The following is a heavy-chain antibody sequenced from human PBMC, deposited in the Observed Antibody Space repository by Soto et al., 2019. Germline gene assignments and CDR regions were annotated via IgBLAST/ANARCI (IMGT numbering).Heavy chain of an antibody. Sequence: SVKVSCKASGGTFSSYAISWVRQAPGQGLEWMGGIIPIFGTANYAQKFQGRVTITADESTSTAYMELSSLRSEDTAVYYCARDWGLYCSSTSCPTTTTSYYYYGMEVLGQGTTIIISS. CDR2: IIPIFGTA. CDR1: GGTFSSYA. D-gene: IGHD2-2*01. J-gene: IGHJ6*02. CDR3: ARDWGLYCSSTSCPTTTTSYYYYGMEV. V-gene: IGHV1-69*13.